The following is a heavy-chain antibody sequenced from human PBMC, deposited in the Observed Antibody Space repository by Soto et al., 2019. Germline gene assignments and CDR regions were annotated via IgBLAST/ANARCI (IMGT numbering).Heavy chain of an antibody. J-gene: IGHJ4*02. CDR2: IYYSGST. D-gene: IGHD5-12*01. Sequence: SETLSLTCTVSGGSVSSGSYYWSWIRQPPGKGLEWIGYIYYSGSTNYNPSLKSRVTISVDTSKNQFSLKLSSVTAADTAVYYCARADGYDEPPYFDYWGQGTLVTVSS. CDR1: GGSVSSGSYY. CDR3: ARADGYDEPPYFDY. V-gene: IGHV4-61*01.